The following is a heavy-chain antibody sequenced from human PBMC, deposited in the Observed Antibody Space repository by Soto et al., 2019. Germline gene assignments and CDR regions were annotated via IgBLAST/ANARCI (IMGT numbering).Heavy chain of an antibody. D-gene: IGHD6-13*01. CDR1: GYTFTSYG. J-gene: IGHJ6*02. CDR3: AREYSSSWYYYYGMDV. CDR2: ISAYHGNT. Sequence: ASVKVSCKASGYTFTSYGISWVRQAPGQGLEWMGWISAYHGNTNYAQKLQGRVTMTTDTSTSTAYMELRSLISDDTAVYYCAREYSSSWYYYYGMDVWGQGTKVTVSS. V-gene: IGHV1-18*04.